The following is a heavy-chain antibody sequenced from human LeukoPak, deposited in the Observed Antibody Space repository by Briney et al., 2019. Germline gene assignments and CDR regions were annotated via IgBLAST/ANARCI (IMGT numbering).Heavy chain of an antibody. CDR3: ARESKTYDGSGYYLDY. CDR1: GGSISSYY. D-gene: IGHD3-22*01. V-gene: IGHV4-4*07. CDR2: IYSSGNT. J-gene: IGHJ4*02. Sequence: SETLSLTCTVSGGSISSYYWNCIRQPAGKGLEWIGRIYSSGNTNYNPSLKSRLTMSVDTSKNQFSLKLSSVTAADTAVYYCARESKTYDGSGYYLDYWGQGTLVTVSS.